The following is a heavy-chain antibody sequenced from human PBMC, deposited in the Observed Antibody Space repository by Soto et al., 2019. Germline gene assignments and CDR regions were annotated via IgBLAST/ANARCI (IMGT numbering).Heavy chain of an antibody. CDR3: ALSSRRVPDAFDI. V-gene: IGHV1-8*01. J-gene: IGHJ3*02. CDR2: MNPNSGNT. CDR1: GYTFTSYD. D-gene: IGHD6-13*01. Sequence: ASVKVSCKASGYTFTSYDINWVRQATGQGLEWMGWMNPNSGNTGYAQKFQGRVTMTRNTSISTAYMELSSLRSEDTAVYYCALSSRRVPDAFDIWGQGTMVTVSS.